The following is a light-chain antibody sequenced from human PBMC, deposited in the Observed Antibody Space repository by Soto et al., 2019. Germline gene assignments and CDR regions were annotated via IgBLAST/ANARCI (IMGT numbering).Light chain of an antibody. Sequence: LNQPRSVNGSTCQSVTISYTETSSDVGGYNYVSWYQQHPGKAPKLMIYDVSKRPSGVPDRFSGSKSGNTASLTISGLQAEDEADYYCCSYAGSYTFYVFGTG. CDR2: DVS. V-gene: IGLV2-11*01. CDR1: SSDVGGYNY. CDR3: CSYAGSYTFYV. J-gene: IGLJ1*01.